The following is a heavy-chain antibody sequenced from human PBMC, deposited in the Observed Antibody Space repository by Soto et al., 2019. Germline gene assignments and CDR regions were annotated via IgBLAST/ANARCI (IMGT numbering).Heavy chain of an antibody. CDR2: VNPNNDNS. Sequence: QVELVQSGGEVKKPGASVKVSCKASGYTFTSHGMSWVRQAPGQGLEWVGWVNPNNDNSVSAQKFQDRVILTTDTATSTVYMELRSLTSDDTAFYYCARTTTYSRLGDHWGQGTLVTVAS. CDR1: GYTFTSHG. V-gene: IGHV1-18*04. D-gene: IGHD3-22*01. CDR3: ARTTTYSRLGDH. J-gene: IGHJ4*02.